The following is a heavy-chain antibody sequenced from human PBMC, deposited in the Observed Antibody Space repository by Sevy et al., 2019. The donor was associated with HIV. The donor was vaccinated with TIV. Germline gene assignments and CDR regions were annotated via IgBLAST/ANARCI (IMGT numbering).Heavy chain of an antibody. Sequence: GGSLRLSCAASGFTFSSYSMNWVRQAPGKGLEWVSSISSSSSYIYYADSVKGRFTISRDNAKNPLYLQMNSLRAEDTAVYYCAGDFGYCSGGSCYRPDAFDIWGQGTMVTVSS. CDR3: AGDFGYCSGGSCYRPDAFDI. J-gene: IGHJ3*02. V-gene: IGHV3-21*01. CDR2: ISSSSSYI. CDR1: GFTFSSYS. D-gene: IGHD2-15*01.